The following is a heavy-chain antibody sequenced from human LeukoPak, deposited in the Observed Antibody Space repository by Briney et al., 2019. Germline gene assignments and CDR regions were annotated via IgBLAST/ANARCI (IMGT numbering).Heavy chain of an antibody. J-gene: IGHJ4*02. CDR3: ARDNYGDYQGRGAFDY. V-gene: IGHV3-7*01. Sequence: GGSLRLSCVASGFPFSSYWMTWVRQAPGKGLEWVANIKQDGSKKSYVDSVKGRFTISRDTSENTLHLQMNSLRAEDTAIYYCARDNYGDYQGRGAFDYWGQGTLLTVSS. D-gene: IGHD4-17*01. CDR2: IKQDGSKK. CDR1: GFPFSSYW.